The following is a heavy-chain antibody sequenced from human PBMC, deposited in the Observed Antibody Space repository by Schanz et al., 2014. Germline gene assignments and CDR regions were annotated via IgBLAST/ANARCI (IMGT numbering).Heavy chain of an antibody. D-gene: IGHD3-3*01. CDR3: ASDFWSGYSHYYYGLDV. Sequence: QVQLVQSGAEVKKPGASVKVSCKASGYTLTAYYMHWVRQAPGQGLEWMGWINSDSGGTNYAQKFQGRVTMTRDMSINTAYMELSRLRSDDSAVYYCASDFWSGYSHYYYGLDVWGQGPRSPSP. CDR1: GYTLTAYY. V-gene: IGHV1-2*02. CDR2: INSDSGGT. J-gene: IGHJ6*02.